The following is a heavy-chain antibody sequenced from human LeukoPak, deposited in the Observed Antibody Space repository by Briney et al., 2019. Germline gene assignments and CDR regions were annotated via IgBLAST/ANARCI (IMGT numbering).Heavy chain of an antibody. CDR3: AREINGYSSFLDI. D-gene: IGHD6-13*01. CDR1: GFTFSSYA. J-gene: IGHJ3*02. V-gene: IGHV3-30-3*01. CDR2: ISYDGSNK. Sequence: PGGSLRLSCAASGFTFSSYAMHWVRQAPGKGLEWVAVISYDGSNKYYADSVKGRFTISRDNSKNTLYLQMNSLRAEDTAVYYCAREINGYSSFLDIWGQGTMVTVSS.